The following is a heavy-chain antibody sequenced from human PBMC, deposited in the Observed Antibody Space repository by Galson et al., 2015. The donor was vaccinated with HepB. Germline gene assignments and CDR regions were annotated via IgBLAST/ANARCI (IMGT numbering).Heavy chain of an antibody. D-gene: IGHD5-18*01. V-gene: IGHV3-30*18. Sequence: SLRLSCAASGFTFSSNGMHWVRQAPGKGLEWVAVISYDGSNKYYADSVKGRFTISRDNSKNTLYLQMNSLRAEDTAVYYCAKGGGYSFDYWGQGTLVTVSS. J-gene: IGHJ4*02. CDR2: ISYDGSNK. CDR1: GFTFSSNG. CDR3: AKGGGYSFDY.